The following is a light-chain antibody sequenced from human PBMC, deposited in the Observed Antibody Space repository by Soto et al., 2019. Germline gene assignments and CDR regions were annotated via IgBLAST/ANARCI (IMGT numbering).Light chain of an antibody. CDR3: SSYTSSSTLV. Sequence: QSALTQPASVSGSPGQSITISCTGTSSDVGGYNYVSWYQQHPGKAPKLMIYDVDSRPSGVSNRFSGSKSGNTAPLTISGLPAEDEADYCCSSYTSSSTLVFGGGTKLTVL. CDR1: SSDVGGYNY. CDR2: DVD. J-gene: IGLJ2*01. V-gene: IGLV2-14*01.